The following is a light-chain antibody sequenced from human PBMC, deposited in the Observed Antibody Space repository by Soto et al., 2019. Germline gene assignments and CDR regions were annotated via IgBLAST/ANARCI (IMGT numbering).Light chain of an antibody. CDR1: SSDVGDYNY. CDR2: EVS. CDR3: TSYTSSSTYV. Sequence: QSALTQPASVSGSPGQSITISCTGTSSDVGDYNYVSWYQQHPGKAPKLMIYEVSNRPSGVSNRFSGSKSGNTASLTISGLQAEDEADYSCTSYTSSSTYVFGTGTKLTVL. V-gene: IGLV2-14*01. J-gene: IGLJ1*01.